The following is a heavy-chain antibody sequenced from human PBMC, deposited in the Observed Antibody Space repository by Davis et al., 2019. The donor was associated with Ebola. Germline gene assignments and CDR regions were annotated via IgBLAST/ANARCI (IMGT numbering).Heavy chain of an antibody. CDR3: ARCVWFGELFGCLDY. J-gene: IGHJ4*02. D-gene: IGHD3-10*01. CDR1: GFTFSDYY. V-gene: IGHV3-11*04. CDR2: ISSSGSTI. Sequence: GESLKISCAASGFTFSDYYMTWIRQAPGKGLEWVSYISSSGSTIYYADSVKGRFTISRDNAKNSLYLQMNSLRAEDTAVYYCARCVWFGELFGCLDYWGQGTLVTVSS.